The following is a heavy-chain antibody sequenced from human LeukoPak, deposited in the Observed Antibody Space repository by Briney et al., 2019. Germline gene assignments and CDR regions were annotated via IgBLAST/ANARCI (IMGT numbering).Heavy chain of an antibody. Sequence: ASVKVSCKVSGYTLTELSLHWVRQAPGKGLEWVGGFDPEDSETIYAQNFQGRVTMTEDTSTDTAYMELSSLRTEDTAVYYCATADGDYASLFDYWGQGTLVTVSS. CDR3: ATADGDYASLFDY. V-gene: IGHV1-24*01. CDR2: FDPEDSET. J-gene: IGHJ4*02. CDR1: GYTLTELS. D-gene: IGHD4-17*01.